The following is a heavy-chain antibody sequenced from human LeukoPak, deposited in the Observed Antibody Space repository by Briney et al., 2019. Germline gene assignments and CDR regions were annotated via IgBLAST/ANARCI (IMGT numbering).Heavy chain of an antibody. CDR3: ARDSSGSCDY. V-gene: IGHV3-33*01. D-gene: IGHD1-26*01. CDR1: GFTFSIYA. Sequence: GGSLRLSCAASGFTFSIYAMHWVRQAPGKGLEWVAIIWYEGSKNYYGDSVKGRFTISRDNSKNTLYLQMNSLRAEDTAVYYCARDSSGSCDYWGQGTLVTVSS. J-gene: IGHJ4*02. CDR2: IWYEGSKN.